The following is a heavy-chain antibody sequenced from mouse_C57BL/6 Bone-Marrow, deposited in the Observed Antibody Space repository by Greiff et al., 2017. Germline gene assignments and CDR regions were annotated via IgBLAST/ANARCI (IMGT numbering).Heavy chain of an antibody. D-gene: IGHD2-1*01. J-gene: IGHJ2*01. Sequence: EVKVVESGGGLVKPGGSLKLSCAASGFTFSSYAMSWVRQTPEKRLEWVATISDGGSYTYSPDNVKGRFTISRDNAKNNLYLQMSHLKSEDTAMYYCARDKGPLLYYFDYWGQGTTLTVSS. CDR3: ARDKGPLLYYFDY. CDR1: GFTFSSYA. V-gene: IGHV5-4*01. CDR2: ISDGGSYT.